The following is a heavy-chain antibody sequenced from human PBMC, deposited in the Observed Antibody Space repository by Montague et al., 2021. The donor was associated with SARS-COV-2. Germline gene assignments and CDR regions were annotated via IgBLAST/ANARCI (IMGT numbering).Heavy chain of an antibody. CDR3: ARAPRSIAAAGTASDY. Sequence: TLSLTCAVYGGSFTGYYWTWIRQPPGKGLEWIGYIYYSGSTYYNPPLKSRVTLSVDTSKNQFSLKLSSVTAADTAVYYCARAPRSIAAAGTASDYWGQGTLVTVSS. V-gene: IGHV4-34*09. D-gene: IGHD6-13*01. CDR2: IYYSGST. CDR1: GGSFTGYY. J-gene: IGHJ4*02.